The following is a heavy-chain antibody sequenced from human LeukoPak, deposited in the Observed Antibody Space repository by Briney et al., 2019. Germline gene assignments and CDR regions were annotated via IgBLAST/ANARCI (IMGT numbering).Heavy chain of an antibody. Sequence: GGSLRLSCAGSGFTFSSSDMHWVRQGIGKGLEWVSTIATGSDTYYADSVKGRFTVSRENGKNSLYLQMDSLRPGDTAVYYCARAAVSRPWYFDLWGRGTLVTVSS. V-gene: IGHV3-13*01. D-gene: IGHD4-17*01. CDR1: GFTFSSSD. CDR3: ARAAVSRPWYFDL. CDR2: IATGSDT. J-gene: IGHJ2*01.